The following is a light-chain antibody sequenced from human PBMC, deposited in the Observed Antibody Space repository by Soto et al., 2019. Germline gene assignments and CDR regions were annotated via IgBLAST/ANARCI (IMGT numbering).Light chain of an antibody. CDR1: QSVTSKY. Sequence: KLSVDTLSLSPRQRATLSCRASQSVTSKYLAWYQQKPGQAPRLLIHGASNRASGIPDRFSGSGSGTDFTLTISRLQPEDVAVYYCQQYGSPLFSFGHRTKVDN. J-gene: IGKJ3*01. CDR3: QQYGSPLFS. V-gene: IGKV3-20*01. CDR2: GAS.